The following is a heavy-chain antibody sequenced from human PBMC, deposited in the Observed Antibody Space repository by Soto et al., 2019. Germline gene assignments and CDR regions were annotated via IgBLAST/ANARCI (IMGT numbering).Heavy chain of an antibody. CDR2: IYHSGST. J-gene: IGHJ4*02. V-gene: IGHV4-4*02. CDR1: DGSISSPNW. D-gene: IGHD3-16*01. CDR3: ARDGPNGFTYDH. Sequence: SETLSLTCAVSDGSISSPNWWSWVRQPPGKGLEWIGEIYHSGSTTHNPSLKSRVTMSVDKSKNQFSPNLHSVTAADTDIYYCARDGPNGFTYDHWGQGALVTVS.